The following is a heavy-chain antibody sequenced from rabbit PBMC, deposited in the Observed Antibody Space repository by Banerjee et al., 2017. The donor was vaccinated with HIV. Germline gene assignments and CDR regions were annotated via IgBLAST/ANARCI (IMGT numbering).Heavy chain of an antibody. J-gene: IGHJ4*01. CDR2: FHADSSGST. CDR1: GFSFSSGYD. D-gene: IGHD6-1*01. CDR3: ARDVARDGYYLNL. V-gene: IGHV1S40*01. Sequence: QSLEESGGGLVKPGASLTLTCKASGFSFSSGYDMCWARQAPGKGLEWIACFHADSSGSTGYASWAKGRFTISKTSPTTVTLQMTSLTAADTATYFCARDVARDGYYLNLWGPGTLVTVS.